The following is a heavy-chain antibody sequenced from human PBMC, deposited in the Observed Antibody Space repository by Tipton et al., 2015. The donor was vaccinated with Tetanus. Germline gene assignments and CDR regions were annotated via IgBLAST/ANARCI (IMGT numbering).Heavy chain of an antibody. J-gene: IGHJ6*02. D-gene: IGHD2-21*01. V-gene: IGHV4-31*03. Sequence: LRLSCTVSGGSMKSRSYYWSWIRQLPGKGLEWIGFVYDSGISFHNPSLRNRVFISVDTSKNNFSLRLTSVTAAETAVYYCARGLCGGDRCYDSGFFSYGMDVWGQGTTVTVSS. CDR3: ARGLCGGDRCYDSGFFSYGMDV. CDR1: GGSMKSRSYY. CDR2: VYDSGIS.